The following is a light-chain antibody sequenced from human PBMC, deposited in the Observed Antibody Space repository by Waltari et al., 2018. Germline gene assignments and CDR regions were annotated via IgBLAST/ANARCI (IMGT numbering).Light chain of an antibody. Sequence: SCRASQSVTRTLAWYQQKPGQAPRLLSYGASNRATGIPDRFSGSGSGTDFSLTISRLEPEDFAVYYCQHYLRLPATFGQGTKVEIK. V-gene: IGKV3-20*01. CDR1: QSVTRT. J-gene: IGKJ1*01. CDR2: GAS. CDR3: QHYLRLPAT.